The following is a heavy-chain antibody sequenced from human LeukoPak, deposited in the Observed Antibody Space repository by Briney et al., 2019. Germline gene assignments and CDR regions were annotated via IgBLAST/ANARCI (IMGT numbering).Heavy chain of an antibody. CDR2: FYNSGST. CDR3: ARANSGYDPFDC. CDR1: GDSISSYY. D-gene: IGHD5-12*01. Sequence: PSQTLSLTCTVPGDSISSYYWSWIRQPPGKGLEWIGHFYNSGSTNYNPSLRSRVAISVDTSKNQFSLKLSSVTAADTAVYFCARANSGYDPFDCWGQGTLVTVSS. V-gene: IGHV4-59*01. J-gene: IGHJ4*02.